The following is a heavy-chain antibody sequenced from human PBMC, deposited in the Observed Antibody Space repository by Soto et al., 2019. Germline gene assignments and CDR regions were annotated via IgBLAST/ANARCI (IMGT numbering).Heavy chain of an antibody. J-gene: IGHJ4*02. Sequence: SETLSLTCAVSGFSIPNDFYWAWARQPPGKGLEWIGSIYHGGNTHYNPSLTSRVTISADTSKKQFFLDLSSVTAADTAIYYCARGLGYCGSTSCFRYYFDYWGQGQLVTVS. CDR2: IYHGGNT. CDR3: ARGLGYCGSTSCFRYYFDY. CDR1: GFSIPNDFY. V-gene: IGHV4-38-2*01. D-gene: IGHD2-2*01.